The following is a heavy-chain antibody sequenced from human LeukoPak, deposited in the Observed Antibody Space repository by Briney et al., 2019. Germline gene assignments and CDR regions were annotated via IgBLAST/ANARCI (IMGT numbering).Heavy chain of an antibody. CDR3: AREGGSSPGGQIDY. J-gene: IGHJ4*02. CDR1: GYSISSGYY. Sequence: PSETLSLTCTVSGYSISSGYYWGWIRQPPGKGLEWIGSIYHSGSTYYNPSLKSRVTISVDTSKNQFSLKLSSVTAADTAVYYCAREGGSSPGGQIDYWGQGTLVTVSS. D-gene: IGHD1-26*01. V-gene: IGHV4-38-2*02. CDR2: IYHSGST.